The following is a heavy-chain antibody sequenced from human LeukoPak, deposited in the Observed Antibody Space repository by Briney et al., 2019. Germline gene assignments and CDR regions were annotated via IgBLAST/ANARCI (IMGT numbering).Heavy chain of an antibody. Sequence: GGSLRLSCAASGFALSSYWMHWVRQAPGKGRVWVSDINSDGSTTRYADSVKGRFTISRDNAKNTLYLEMNSLRAEDTAVYYCATRDYTSSKYWGQGTLVTVSP. CDR3: ATRDYTSSKY. J-gene: IGHJ4*02. CDR2: INSDGSTT. V-gene: IGHV3-74*01. CDR1: GFALSSYW. D-gene: IGHD2-2*01.